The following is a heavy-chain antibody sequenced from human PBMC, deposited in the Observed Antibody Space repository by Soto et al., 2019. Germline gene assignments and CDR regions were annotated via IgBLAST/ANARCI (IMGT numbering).Heavy chain of an antibody. V-gene: IGHV3-74*01. J-gene: IGHJ4*02. Sequence: GGSLRLSCAASGITFSGYWMQWARQVPGKGPVWVSRINTYGNNANYADFVEGRFTVSRDNAKNTLYLQMNSLRAEDTAIYYCTTDYYGSQNHWGQGTLVTVSS. CDR2: INTYGNNA. CDR3: TTDYYGSQNH. D-gene: IGHD3-10*01. CDR1: GITFSGYW.